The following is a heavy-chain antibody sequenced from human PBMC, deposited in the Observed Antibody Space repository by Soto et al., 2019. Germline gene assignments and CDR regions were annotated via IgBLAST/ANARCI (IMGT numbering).Heavy chain of an antibody. CDR3: ATDRVAFDM. J-gene: IGHJ3*02. D-gene: IGHD3-22*01. Sequence: ASVKVSCKASGYMFAGYYIHWVRQAPGQGLEWMGWINPKSGGTKYAEKFQGRVSMTGDTSTTTAYLELSSLTSDDTAVYYCATDRVAFDMWGQGTKVTVSS. CDR1: GYMFAGYY. CDR2: INPKSGGT. V-gene: IGHV1-2*02.